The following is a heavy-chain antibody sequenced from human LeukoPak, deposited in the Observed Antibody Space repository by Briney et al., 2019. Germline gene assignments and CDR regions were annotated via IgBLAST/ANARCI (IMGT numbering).Heavy chain of an antibody. Sequence: SETLSLTCTVSGGSISSYYWSWIRQPPGKGLEWIGYIYYSGSTNYNPSLKSRVTISVDTSKNQFSLKLSSVTAADTAVYYCASDDKTYFYGSGSYYRDYWGQGTLVTVSS. D-gene: IGHD3-10*01. J-gene: IGHJ4*02. CDR2: IYYSGST. V-gene: IGHV4-59*12. CDR1: GGSISSYY. CDR3: ASDDKTYFYGSGSYYRDY.